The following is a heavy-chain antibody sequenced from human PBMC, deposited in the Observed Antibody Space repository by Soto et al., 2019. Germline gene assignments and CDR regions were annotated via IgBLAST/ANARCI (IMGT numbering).Heavy chain of an antibody. CDR3: ARYSGGYYYGMDA. Sequence: XSVKVSCKASVYSFTRYDINWVRQAPGQGLEWMGWMNPNSGNTHYAQKFQGGVTMTRNTSISTGYMELSNLRSEDTAVYYCARYSGGYYYGMDAWGQGTTVTVSS. CDR1: VYSFTRYD. D-gene: IGHD1-26*01. J-gene: IGHJ6*02. V-gene: IGHV1-8*01. CDR2: MNPNSGNT.